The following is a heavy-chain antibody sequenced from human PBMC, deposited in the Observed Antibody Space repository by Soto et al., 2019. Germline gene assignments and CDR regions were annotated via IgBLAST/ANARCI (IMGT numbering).Heavy chain of an antibody. D-gene: IGHD1-1*01. CDR1: GGSISSGGYS. CDR2: ISHSGST. Sequence: QLQLQESGSGLVRPSQTLSLTCAVSGGSISSGGYSWNWIRQPPGKGLEWIGYISHSGSTLYNPSLKSRVTRSVDKSKNQFSLKLTSVPAADTAVYYCARDQLEGNWFDPWGQGTLVTVSS. J-gene: IGHJ5*02. V-gene: IGHV4-30-2*01. CDR3: ARDQLEGNWFDP.